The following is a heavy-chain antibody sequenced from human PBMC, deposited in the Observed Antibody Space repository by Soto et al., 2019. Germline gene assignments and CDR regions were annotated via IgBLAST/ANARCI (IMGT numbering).Heavy chain of an antibody. V-gene: IGHV4-4*07. D-gene: IGHD1-7*01. CDR1: GGSISSYY. Sequence: SETLSLTCTVSGGSISSYYWSWIRQPAGKGLEWIGRIYTSGSTNYNPSLKSRVTMSVDTSKNQFSLKLSSVTAADTAVYYCARENFNWNYDWFDPWGQGTLVTVSS. CDR3: ARENFNWNYDWFDP. J-gene: IGHJ5*02. CDR2: IYTSGST.